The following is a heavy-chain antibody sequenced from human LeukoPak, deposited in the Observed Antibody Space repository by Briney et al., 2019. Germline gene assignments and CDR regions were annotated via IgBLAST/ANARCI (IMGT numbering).Heavy chain of an antibody. Sequence: PGGSLRLSCAASGFTFSSYAMHWVRQAPGKGLVWVSRINTDGSSTSYADSVKGRFTISRDNAKKTLYLQMSSLRAEDTAVYYCARGLRDFWSGFDGLEIWGQGTMVTVSS. V-gene: IGHV3-74*01. D-gene: IGHD3-3*01. CDR3: ARGLRDFWSGFDGLEI. J-gene: IGHJ3*02. CDR1: GFTFSSYA. CDR2: INTDGSST.